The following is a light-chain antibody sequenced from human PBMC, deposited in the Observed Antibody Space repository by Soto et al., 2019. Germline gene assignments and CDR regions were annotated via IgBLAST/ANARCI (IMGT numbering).Light chain of an antibody. CDR1: SSDVGSYHY. Sequence: QSALAQPASVSGSPGQSITISCTGTSSDVGSYHYVSWFQQRPGKAPKLIIFEVSDRPSGVSTRFSGSKSGDTASLTISGLQADDEADYYCSSYTSGRDVYVFGGGTKVTVL. V-gene: IGLV2-14*01. CDR2: EVS. CDR3: SSYTSGRDVYV. J-gene: IGLJ1*01.